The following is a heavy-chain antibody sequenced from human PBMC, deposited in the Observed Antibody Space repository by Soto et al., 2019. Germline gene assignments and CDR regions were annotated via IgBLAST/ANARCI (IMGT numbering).Heavy chain of an antibody. D-gene: IGHD5-18*01. V-gene: IGHV4-31*03. CDR1: GGSISSAAYY. CDR3: AREYTYGSNFFDC. J-gene: IGHJ4*02. Sequence: QVQLQESGPGLVKPSQTLSLSCTVSGGSISSAAYYWSWFRQHPGKGLEWIGYISHSGSTYYTPSLKSRVIISADTSKNQFSLNLTSVTAADTAVYYCAREYTYGSNFFDCWGQGALVTVSS. CDR2: ISHSGST.